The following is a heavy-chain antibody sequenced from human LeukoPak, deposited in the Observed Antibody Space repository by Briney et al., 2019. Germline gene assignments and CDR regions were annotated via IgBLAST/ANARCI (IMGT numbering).Heavy chain of an antibody. CDR2: IYHSGST. V-gene: IGHV4-4*02. Sequence: PSETLSLTCAVSGGSISSSNWWSWVRQPPGKGLEWIGEIYHSGSTNYNPSLKSRVTISVDKSKNQFSLKLSSVTAADTAVYYCAREKGIAVAGSFDYWGQGTLVTVSS. CDR3: AREKGIAVAGSFDY. J-gene: IGHJ4*02. CDR1: GGSISSSNW. D-gene: IGHD6-19*01.